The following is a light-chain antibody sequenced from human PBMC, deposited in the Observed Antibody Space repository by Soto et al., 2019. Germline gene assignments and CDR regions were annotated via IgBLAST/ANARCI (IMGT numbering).Light chain of an antibody. Sequence: AIRMTQSPSSFSASTGDRGTITCRARQGISRYLAWYQQKPGKDPKLLIYAASTLQSGVPSRFSGSGSGTDFTLTISGLQSEDFATYYCQQYYSYPRTFGQGTKVEIK. CDR1: QGISRY. J-gene: IGKJ1*01. CDR3: QQYYSYPRT. V-gene: IGKV1-8*01. CDR2: AAS.